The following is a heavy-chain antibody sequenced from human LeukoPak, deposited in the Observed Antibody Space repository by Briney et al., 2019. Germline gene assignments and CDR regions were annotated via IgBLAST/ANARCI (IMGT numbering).Heavy chain of an antibody. CDR3: AKETIFGVVLTLFDY. J-gene: IGHJ4*02. CDR1: GFTFGAYT. V-gene: IGHV3-21*04. Sequence: GGSLRLSCAASGFTFGAYTINWVRQAPGKGLEWVSCIFSRSESILYADSVKGRFTISRDNSKNTLYLQMSSLRAEDTAVYYCAKETIFGVVLTLFDYWGQGTLVTVSS. CDR2: IFSRSESI. D-gene: IGHD3-3*01.